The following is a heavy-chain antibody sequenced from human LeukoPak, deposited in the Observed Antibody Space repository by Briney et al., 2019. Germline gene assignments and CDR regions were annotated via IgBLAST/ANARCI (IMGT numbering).Heavy chain of an antibody. CDR1: GYTFTSYA. V-gene: IGHV1-3*01. CDR3: ARVLRTYYDSSGPY. CDR2: INAGNGNT. D-gene: IGHD3-22*01. J-gene: IGHJ4*02. Sequence: ASVKVSCKASGYTFTSYAMRWVRQAPGQRLEWMGWINAGNGNTKYSQKFQGRVTITRDTSASTAYMELSSLRSEDTAVYYCARVLRTYYDSSGPYWGQGTLVTVSS.